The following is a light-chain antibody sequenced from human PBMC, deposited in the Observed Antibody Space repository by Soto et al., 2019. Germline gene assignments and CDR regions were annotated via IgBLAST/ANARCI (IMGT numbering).Light chain of an antibody. Sequence: EIVLTQSPGTLSVSPGERATLSCRASQSVSRNLAWYHQKPGQAPRLLIYGASTRATGIQARFSGSGSGTEFTLIITSLQSEDFAVYYCKQYNNWPRTFGQGTKVDIK. CDR3: KQYNNWPRT. CDR2: GAS. J-gene: IGKJ1*01. V-gene: IGKV3-15*01. CDR1: QSVSRN.